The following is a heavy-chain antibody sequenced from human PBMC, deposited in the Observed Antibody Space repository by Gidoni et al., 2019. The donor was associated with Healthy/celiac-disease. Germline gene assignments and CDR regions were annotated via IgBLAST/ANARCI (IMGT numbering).Heavy chain of an antibody. D-gene: IGHD3-22*01. CDR3: ARAYTMIVVVITSYYFDY. Sequence: QVQLVESGGGVVQPGRSLRLSCAASGFTFSSYAMHWVRQAPGTGLEWVAVISYDGSNKYYADSVKGRFTISRDNSKNTLYLQMNSLRAEDTAVYYCARAYTMIVVVITSYYFDYWGQGTLVTVSS. V-gene: IGHV3-30-3*01. CDR1: GFTFSSYA. J-gene: IGHJ4*02. CDR2: ISYDGSNK.